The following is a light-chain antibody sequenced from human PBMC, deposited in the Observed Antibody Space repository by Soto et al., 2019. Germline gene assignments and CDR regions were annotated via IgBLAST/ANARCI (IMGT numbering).Light chain of an antibody. CDR3: QQYNNWPGT. J-gene: IGKJ1*01. CDR1: QSVSSY. V-gene: IGKV3-15*01. CDR2: GAS. Sequence: ESVFAPSPGTLSLSPGERATLCCRASQSVSSYLAWYQQKPGQVPRLLIYGASTRATGIPARFSGSASGTDFTLTISSLQSEDFAVYYCQQYNNWPGTFGQGTKVDI.